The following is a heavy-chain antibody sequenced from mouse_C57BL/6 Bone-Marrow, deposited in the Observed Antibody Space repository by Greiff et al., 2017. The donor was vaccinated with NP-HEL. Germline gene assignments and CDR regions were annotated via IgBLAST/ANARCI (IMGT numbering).Heavy chain of an antibody. V-gene: IGHV1-19*01. J-gene: IGHJ2*01. CDR3: ARALYGYDPDY. CDR2: INPYNGGT. D-gene: IGHD2-2*01. CDR1: GYTFTDYY. Sequence: VQLQQSGPVLVKPGASVKMSCKASGYTFTDYYMNWVKQSHGKSLEWIGVINPYNGGTSYNQKFKGKATLTVDKSSSTAYMELNSLTSEDSAVYYCARALYGYDPDYWGQGTTLTVSS.